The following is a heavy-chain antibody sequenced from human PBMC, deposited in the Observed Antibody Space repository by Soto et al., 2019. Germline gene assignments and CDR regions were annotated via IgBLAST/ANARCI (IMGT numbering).Heavy chain of an antibody. D-gene: IGHD3-22*01. CDR1: FTSYY. CDR2: INHSGST. V-gene: IGHV4-34*01. J-gene: IGHJ3*02. CDR3: AREALLYYYDSSGTPGDFDI. Sequence: FTSYYMHWVRQPPGKGLEWIGEINHSGSTNYNPSLKSRVTISVDTSKNQFSLKLSSVTAADTAVYYCAREALLYYYDSSGTPGDFDIWGQGTMVTVSS.